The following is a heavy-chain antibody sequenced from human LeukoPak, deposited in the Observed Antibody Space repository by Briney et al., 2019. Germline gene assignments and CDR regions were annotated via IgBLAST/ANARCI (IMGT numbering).Heavy chain of an antibody. Sequence: PGGSLRLSCAASGFTFSRYWMSWVRQAPGKGLEWVANIKEDGSEKYYVDSVKGRLTISRDNAKKSLYLQMNSLRAEDTAVYYCARDQVLAMIGVLQGAFDLWGQGTMVTVSS. CDR3: ARDQVLAMIGVLQGAFDL. J-gene: IGHJ3*01. V-gene: IGHV3-7*01. D-gene: IGHD3-22*01. CDR2: IKEDGSEK. CDR1: GFTFSRYW.